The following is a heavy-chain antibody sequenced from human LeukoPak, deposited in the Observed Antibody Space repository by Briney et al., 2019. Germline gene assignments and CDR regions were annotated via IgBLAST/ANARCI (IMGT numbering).Heavy chain of an antibody. D-gene: IGHD2-2*01. CDR1: GYTFTSYY. V-gene: IGHV1-46*01. CDR3: AAKLGYCSSTSCQPP. CDR2: INPSGGST. J-gene: IGHJ5*02. Sequence: ASVKVSCKASGYTFTSYYMHWVRQAPGQGLEWMGIINPSGGSTSYAQKFQGRVTMTRNTSTSTAYMELSSLRSEDTAVYYCAAKLGYCSSTSCQPPWGQGTLVTVSS.